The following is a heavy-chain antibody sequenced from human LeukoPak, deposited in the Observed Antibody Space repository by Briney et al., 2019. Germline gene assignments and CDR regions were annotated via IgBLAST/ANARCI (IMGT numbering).Heavy chain of an antibody. CDR3: ARVVYSGYDFRGAMDV. V-gene: IGHV4-59*01. D-gene: IGHD5-12*01. Sequence: PSETLSLTCTVSGGSISSYFWSWIRQPPGKGLEWIGYIYYTGSTNHNPSLKSRVTISVDTSKNQFSLKLSSVTAADTAVYYCARVVYSGYDFRGAMDVWGKGTTVTVSS. CDR2: IYYTGST. CDR1: GGSISSYF. J-gene: IGHJ6*03.